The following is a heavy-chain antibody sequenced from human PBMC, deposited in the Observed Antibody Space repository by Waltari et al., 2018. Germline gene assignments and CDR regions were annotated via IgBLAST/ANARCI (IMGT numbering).Heavy chain of an antibody. Sequence: QVQLVESGGGVVQPGKSLKLSCAASGFTFSSFGIHWVRQTPGKGRGWVALIWYDGSKTFYSDSVKGRFTISRDNSQNTLYLQLNRLRDEDTGIYYCARGYNFWSGYFNYFDHWGPGTRVTVSS. V-gene: IGHV3-33*01. CDR3: ARGYNFWSGYFNYFDH. CDR1: GFTFSSFG. J-gene: IGHJ4*02. D-gene: IGHD3-3*01. CDR2: IWYDGSKT.